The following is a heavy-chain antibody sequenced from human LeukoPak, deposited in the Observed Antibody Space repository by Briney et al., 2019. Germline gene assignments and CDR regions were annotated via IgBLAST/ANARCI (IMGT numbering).Heavy chain of an antibody. Sequence: GASVKVSCKASGYTFTSYGISWVRQAPGQGLEWMGWISAYNGNTNYAQKLQGRVTMTTDTSTSTACMELRSLRSDDTAVYYCARVLPELWFGELSFLDYWGQGTLVTVSS. V-gene: IGHV1-18*01. D-gene: IGHD3-10*01. CDR1: GYTFTSYG. CDR2: ISAYNGNT. J-gene: IGHJ4*02. CDR3: ARVLPELWFGELSFLDY.